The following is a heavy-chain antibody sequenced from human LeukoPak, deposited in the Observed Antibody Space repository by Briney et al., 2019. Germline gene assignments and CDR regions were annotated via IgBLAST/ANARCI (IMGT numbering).Heavy chain of an antibody. CDR3: ARGSMDYYDSSGSEYFQH. D-gene: IGHD3-22*01. CDR1: GFTFSSYS. V-gene: IGHV3-21*01. J-gene: IGHJ1*01. Sequence: GSLRLSCAASGFTFSSYSMNWVRRAPGKGLEWVSSISSSSYIYYADSVKGRFTISRDNAKNSLYLQMNSLRAEDTAVYYCARGSMDYYDSSGSEYFQHWGQGTLVTVSS. CDR2: ISSSSYI.